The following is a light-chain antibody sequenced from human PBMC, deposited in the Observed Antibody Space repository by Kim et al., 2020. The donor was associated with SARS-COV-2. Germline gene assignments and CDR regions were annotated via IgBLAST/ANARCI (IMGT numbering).Light chain of an antibody. CDR1: QSITTW. CDR2: DAS. CDR3: QQYDSYSRT. V-gene: IGKV1-5*01. Sequence: DIQMTQSPSTLSASVGDRVTITCRASQSITTWLAWYQQKPGKAPKLLIYDASSLDSGVPSRFSGSGSGTEFTLTITSLQADDFATYYYQQYDSYSRTFGQGTKVDIK. J-gene: IGKJ1*01.